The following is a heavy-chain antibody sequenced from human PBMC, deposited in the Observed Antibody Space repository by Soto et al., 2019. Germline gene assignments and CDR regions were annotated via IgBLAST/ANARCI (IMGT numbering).Heavy chain of an antibody. CDR3: ANLPATSDFDY. V-gene: IGHV4-4*02. D-gene: IGHD2-2*01. CDR1: GGSITSSNC. Sequence: PSETLSLTCAVSGGSITSSNCWSWVRQPPGKGLEWIGQIYHRGSTNYNPSLKSRVTISVDKSKNQFSLKLSSVTAADTAVYYCANLPATSDFDYSGQGTLVTVSS. J-gene: IGHJ4*02. CDR2: IYHRGST.